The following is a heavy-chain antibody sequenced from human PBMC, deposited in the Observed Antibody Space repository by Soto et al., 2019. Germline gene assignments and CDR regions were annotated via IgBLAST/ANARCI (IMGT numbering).Heavy chain of an antibody. CDR1: GYTFTSDY. CDR3: GRDPLRYPYAHGGDSVGRDA. V-gene: IGHV1-46*01. D-gene: IGHD2-2*02. Sequence: ASVKVSCKASGYTFTSDYMHWVRQAPGQGLEWMGIINPSGGSTSYAEKFQGRVTMTRDTSTSTVYMELSSLRSEDTSVYYCGRDPLRYPYAHGGDSVGRDACRRDTTVTFSS. J-gene: IGHJ6*02. CDR2: INPSGGST.